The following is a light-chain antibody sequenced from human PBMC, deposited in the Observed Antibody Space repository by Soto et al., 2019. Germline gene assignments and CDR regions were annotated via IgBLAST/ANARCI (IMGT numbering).Light chain of an antibody. CDR2: AAS. Sequence: DIHMTHSRSSLSASLGDRVTIHCWASQVINNHLVWVQQKSGKAPKSLIYAASTLRSGVPSRFSGSGSGTDFTLTISGLQPEDFATYYCQQYDTSPPTFGRGTRLEIK. J-gene: IGKJ5*01. V-gene: IGKV1-16*01. CDR1: QVINNH. CDR3: QQYDTSPPT.